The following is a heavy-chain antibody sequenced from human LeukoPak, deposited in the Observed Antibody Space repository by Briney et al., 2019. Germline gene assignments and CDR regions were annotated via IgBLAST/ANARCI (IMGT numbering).Heavy chain of an antibody. D-gene: IGHD7-27*01. J-gene: IGHJ4*02. CDR1: GFTFSNYA. CDR3: ARVTGDRGGFDY. CDR2: ISSNGGSK. V-gene: IGHV3-64*01. Sequence: GGSLRLSCAASGFTFSNYAMHWVRQAPGKGLEYASAISSNGGSKYYANSVKGRFTISRDNSKNTLYLQMGSLSAEDMAIYYCARVTGDRGGFDYWGQGTLVTVSS.